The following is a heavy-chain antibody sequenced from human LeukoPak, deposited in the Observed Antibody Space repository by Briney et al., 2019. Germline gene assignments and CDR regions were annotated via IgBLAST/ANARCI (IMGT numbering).Heavy chain of an antibody. V-gene: IGHV3-7*01. CDR3: AREGYDFWSGYPTSFDY. J-gene: IGHJ4*02. D-gene: IGHD3-3*01. CDR2: IKQDGSEK. Sequence: GGSLRLSCAASGFTFSSYWMSWVRQAPGKGLEWVANIKQDGSEKYYVDSVKGRFTISRDNAKNSLYLQMNSLRAEDTAVYYCAREGYDFWSGYPTSFDYWGQGTLVTVSS. CDR1: GFTFSSYW.